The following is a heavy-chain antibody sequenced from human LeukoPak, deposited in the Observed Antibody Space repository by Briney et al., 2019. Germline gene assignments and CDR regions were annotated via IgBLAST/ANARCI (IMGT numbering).Heavy chain of an antibody. D-gene: IGHD1-1*01. J-gene: IGHJ3*02. CDR2: IYHSGST. CDR3: ARGRGGTEAFDI. CDR1: GYSISSGYY. V-gene: IGHV4-38-2*01. Sequence: SETLSLTCAVSGYSISSGYYWGWIRQPPGKGLEWIGSIYHSGSTYYNPSLKSRVTILVDTSKNQFSLKLSSVTAADTAVYYCARGRGGTEAFDIWGQGTMVTVSS.